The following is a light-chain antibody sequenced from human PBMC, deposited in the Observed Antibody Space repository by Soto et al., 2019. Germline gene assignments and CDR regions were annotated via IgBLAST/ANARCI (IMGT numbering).Light chain of an antibody. CDR2: TND. CDR1: RSNIGGNI. Sequence: QSVLTQPPSVSGTPGQRVTIFCSGSRSNIGGNIVFWYQQVPGVAPQLLMSTNDQRASGVPDRFSGSKSGNSASLAITGLQSEDEADYYCASWDDSVNGLVFGGGTQLTVL. V-gene: IGLV1-44*01. CDR3: ASWDDSVNGLV. J-gene: IGLJ2*01.